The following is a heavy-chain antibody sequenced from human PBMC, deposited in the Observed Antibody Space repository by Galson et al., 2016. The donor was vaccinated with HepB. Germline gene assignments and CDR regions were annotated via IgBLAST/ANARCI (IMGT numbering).Heavy chain of an antibody. CDR3: ARALNYYYYTDV. V-gene: IGHV5-51*01. CDR2: IYPGDSDI. Sequence: QSGAEVKKPGESLEISCKGSGYIFSNYWIVWVRQVAGKGLEWMGIIYPGDSDIRYSPSFQGLVTISADKSIDTAYLRWSSLKASDTAMYYCARALNYYYYTDVWGNGTTVTVSS. CDR1: GYIFSNYW. J-gene: IGHJ6*03.